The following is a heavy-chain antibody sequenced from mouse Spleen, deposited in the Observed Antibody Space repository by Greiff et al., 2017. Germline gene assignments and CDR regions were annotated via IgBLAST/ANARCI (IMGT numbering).Heavy chain of an antibody. Sequence: VHLVESGAELVRPGASVTLSCKASGYTFTDYEMHWVKQTPVHGLEWIGAIDPETGGTAYNQKFKGKAILTADKSSSTAYMELRSLTSEDSAVYYCTRNRYFDVWGAGTTVTVSS. CDR3: TRNRYFDV. J-gene: IGHJ1*01. CDR2: IDPETGGT. V-gene: IGHV1-15*01. CDR1: GYTFTDYE.